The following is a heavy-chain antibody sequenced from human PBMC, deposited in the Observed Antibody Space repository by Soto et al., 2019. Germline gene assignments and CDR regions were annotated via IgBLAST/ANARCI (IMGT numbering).Heavy chain of an antibody. J-gene: IGHJ5*02. Sequence: VGSLRLSCVASGFTFSSYWMHWVRQAPGKGLVWVSRINSDGSSTSYADSVKGRFTISRDSAKNTLYLQMNSLRAEDTAVYYCARGATIFGVASRGFDPWGQGTLVTVSS. CDR2: INSDGSST. D-gene: IGHD3-3*01. CDR1: GFTFSSYW. CDR3: ARGATIFGVASRGFDP. V-gene: IGHV3-74*01.